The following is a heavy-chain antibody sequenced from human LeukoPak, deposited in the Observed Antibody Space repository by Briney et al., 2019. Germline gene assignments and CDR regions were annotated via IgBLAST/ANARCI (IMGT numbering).Heavy chain of an antibody. CDR3: ARDSPSRGYYFDY. Sequence: SETLSLTCSVSGGSISSYYCSWIRQPPAKELEGIGYIYYSGSTNYNPSLKSQVTISVDTSKNQFSLKLSSVTAADTAVYYCARDSPSRGYYFDYWGQGTLVTVSS. CDR1: GGSISSYY. J-gene: IGHJ4*02. D-gene: IGHD6-6*01. CDR2: IYYSGST. V-gene: IGHV4-59*01.